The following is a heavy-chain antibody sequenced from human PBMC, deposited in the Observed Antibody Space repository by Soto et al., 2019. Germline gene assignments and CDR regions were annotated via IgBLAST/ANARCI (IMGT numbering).Heavy chain of an antibody. CDR3: ARDRDDYGSGNYYNRIDF. CDR2: IIPLFGTP. J-gene: IGHJ4*02. CDR1: GGIFSTYA. V-gene: IGHV1-69*01. Sequence: QVQLVQSGAEVKKPGSSVKVSCKASGGIFSTYAISWLRQAPGQGLEWMGGIIPLFGTPNYAQRFQGRVTMTADASTSTAYMELSRLRSEDTAVYYCARDRDDYGSGNYYNRIDFWGQGTMVTVSS. D-gene: IGHD3-10*01.